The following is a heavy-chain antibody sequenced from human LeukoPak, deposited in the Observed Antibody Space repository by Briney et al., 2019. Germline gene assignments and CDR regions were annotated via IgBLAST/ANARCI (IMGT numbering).Heavy chain of an antibody. CDR1: GFTFSNYW. CDR2: INQDGSDK. D-gene: IGHD3-22*01. Sequence: PGGSLRLSCAASGFTFSNYWMSWVRQAPGKGLEWVANINQDGSDKYYVDSVKGRFTISRDNAKNSLYLQMNSLRAEDTAIYYCLREETIVVTREPPPRGQGTLVTVSS. J-gene: IGHJ4*02. CDR3: LREETIVVTREPPP. V-gene: IGHV3-7*01.